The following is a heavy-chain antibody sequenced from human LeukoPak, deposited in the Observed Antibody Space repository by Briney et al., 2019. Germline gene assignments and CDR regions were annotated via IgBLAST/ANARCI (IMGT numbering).Heavy chain of an antibody. CDR2: IYYSGST. CDR1: GGSISSYY. J-gene: IGHJ4*02. D-gene: IGHD3-10*01. V-gene: IGHV4-59*01. CDR3: ARDSGRPFRGMDY. Sequence: PSETLSLTCTVSGGSISSYYWSWIRQPPGKGLEWIGYIYYSGSTNYNPSLKSRVTISVDTSKNQFSLKLSSVTAADTAVYYCARDSGRPFRGMDYWGQGTLVTVS.